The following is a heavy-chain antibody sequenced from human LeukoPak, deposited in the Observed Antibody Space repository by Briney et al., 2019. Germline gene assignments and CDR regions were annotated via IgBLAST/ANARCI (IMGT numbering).Heavy chain of an antibody. Sequence: GGSLRLSCAASGLTFSSYAMSWVRQAPGKGLEWVSAISGSGGSTYYADSVKGRFTISRDNSKNTLYLQMNSLRAEDTAVYYCAKEGYYGSGSFPDYWGQGTLVTVSS. D-gene: IGHD3-10*01. V-gene: IGHV3-23*01. J-gene: IGHJ4*02. CDR3: AKEGYYGSGSFPDY. CDR2: ISGSGGST. CDR1: GLTFSSYA.